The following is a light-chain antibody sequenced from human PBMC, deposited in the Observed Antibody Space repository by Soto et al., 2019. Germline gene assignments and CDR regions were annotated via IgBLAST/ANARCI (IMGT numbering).Light chain of an antibody. Sequence: EIELTQSPATLSLSPGERATLSCRASQSVSNYLVWYQQKPGLAPRLLIYDASKRATGIPARFSGSGSGTDFTLTLSSLEPEDFAVYYCQQRTKSITFGQGTRLEIK. V-gene: IGKV3-11*01. CDR1: QSVSNY. CDR3: QQRTKSIT. J-gene: IGKJ5*01. CDR2: DAS.